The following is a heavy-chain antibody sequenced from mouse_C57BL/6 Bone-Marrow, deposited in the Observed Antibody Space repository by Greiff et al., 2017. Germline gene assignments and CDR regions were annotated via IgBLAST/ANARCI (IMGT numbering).Heavy chain of an antibody. D-gene: IGHD6-1*01. CDR3: SRHHLFVYYFDY. Sequence: QVTLKVSGAELVKPGASVKLSCKASGYTFTEYTIHWVKQRSGQGLEWIGWFYPGSGSIKYNEKFKDKATLTADKSSSTVYMELSRLTSEDSAVYFCSRHHLFVYYFDYWGQGTTLTVSS. V-gene: IGHV1-62-2*01. CDR1: GYTFTEYT. J-gene: IGHJ2*01. CDR2: FYPGSGSI.